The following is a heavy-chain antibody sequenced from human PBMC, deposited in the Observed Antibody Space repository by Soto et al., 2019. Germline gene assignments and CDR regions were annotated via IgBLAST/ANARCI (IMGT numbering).Heavy chain of an antibody. CDR2: IYHSGST. Sequence: SETLSLTCAVSGYSISSGYYWGWIRQPPGKGLEWIGSIYHSGSTYYNPSLKSRVTISVDTSKNQFSLKLSSVTAADTAVYYCARGVLEVTIFGVVSYYYGMDVGGQGTTVTVSS. J-gene: IGHJ6*02. V-gene: IGHV4-38-2*01. D-gene: IGHD3-3*01. CDR3: ARGVLEVTIFGVVSYYYGMDV. CDR1: GYSISSGYY.